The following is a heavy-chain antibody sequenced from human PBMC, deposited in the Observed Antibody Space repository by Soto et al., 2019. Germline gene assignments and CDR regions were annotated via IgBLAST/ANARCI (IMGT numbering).Heavy chain of an antibody. Sequence: GGSLRLSCAASGFTFSSYAMSWVRQAPGKGLEWVSAISGRGGNTYYADSVKGRFTISRDNSRNTLYLQMNSLRAEDTAVYYCAKDQNIGASVDAFDIWGQGTMVTVSS. CDR2: ISGRGGNT. V-gene: IGHV3-23*01. CDR3: AKDQNIGASVDAFDI. J-gene: IGHJ3*02. CDR1: GFTFSSYA. D-gene: IGHD3-16*02.